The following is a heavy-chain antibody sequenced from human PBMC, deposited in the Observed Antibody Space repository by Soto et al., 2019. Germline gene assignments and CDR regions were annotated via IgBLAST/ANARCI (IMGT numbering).Heavy chain of an antibody. V-gene: IGHV3-9*01. CDR1: GFTFDDYA. CDR2: ISWNSGSI. CDR3: AKDMGYDLSPLGYFDY. D-gene: IGHD5-12*01. Sequence: EVQLVESGGGLVQPGRSLRLSCAASGFTFDDYAMHWVRQAPGKGLEWVSGISWNSGSIGYADSVKGRFTISRDNAKNSLYLQMNSLRSEDTALYYCAKDMGYDLSPLGYFDYWGQVTLVTVAS. J-gene: IGHJ4*02.